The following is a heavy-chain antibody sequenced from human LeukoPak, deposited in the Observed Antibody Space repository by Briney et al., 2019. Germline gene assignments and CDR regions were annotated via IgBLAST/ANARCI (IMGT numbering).Heavy chain of an antibody. Sequence: SETLSLTCAVYGGSFSGYYWSWIRQPPGKGLEWIGEINHSGSTNYNPSLKSRVTISVDTSRNQFPLNLTSVTAADTAVYYCARAGLSIFGMITPNWFDPWGQGTLVSVSS. D-gene: IGHD3-3*01. CDR1: GGSFSGYY. V-gene: IGHV4-34*01. J-gene: IGHJ5*02. CDR3: ARAGLSIFGMITPNWFDP. CDR2: INHSGST.